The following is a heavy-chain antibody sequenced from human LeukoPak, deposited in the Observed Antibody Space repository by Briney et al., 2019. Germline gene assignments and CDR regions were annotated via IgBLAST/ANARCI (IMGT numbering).Heavy chain of an antibody. V-gene: IGHV4-59*08. CDR2: IYYSGST. Sequence: SETLSLTCTVSGGSISSYYWSWIRQPPGKGLEWIGYIYYSGSTNYNPSLKSRVTISVDTSKNQFSLKLSSVTVADTAVYYCVRLERGSYYPGDYWGQGTLVTVSS. CDR1: GGSISSYY. D-gene: IGHD1-26*01. CDR3: VRLERGSYYPGDY. J-gene: IGHJ4*02.